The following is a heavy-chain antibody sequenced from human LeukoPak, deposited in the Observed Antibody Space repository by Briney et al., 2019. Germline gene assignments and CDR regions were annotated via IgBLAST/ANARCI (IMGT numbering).Heavy chain of an antibody. CDR2: IDSGGTT. CDR3: ARTSYYYDMDV. Sequence: GKSLRLSCAASGSNVTYNYMTWVRQAPGKGLEWVSLIDSGGTTYYADSLKGRFTISRHTSNNTLFLQMNSLRPEDTAVYYCARTSYYYDMDVWGQGTTVAVSS. V-gene: IGHV3-53*04. CDR1: GSNVTYNY. J-gene: IGHJ6*02.